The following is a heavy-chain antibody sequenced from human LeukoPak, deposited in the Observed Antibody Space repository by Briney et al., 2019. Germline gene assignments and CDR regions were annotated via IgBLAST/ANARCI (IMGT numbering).Heavy chain of an antibody. V-gene: IGHV3-33*06. D-gene: IGHD1-14*01. CDR3: AKDRAESRVYYYYYGMDV. CDR2: ICYDGSNK. Sequence: GGSLRLSCAASGFTFSSYGMHWVRQAPGKGLEWVAVICYDGSNKYYADSVKGRFTISRDNSKNTLYLQMNSLRAEDTAVYYCAKDRAESRVYYYYYGMDVWGQGTTVTVSS. CDR1: GFTFSSYG. J-gene: IGHJ6*02.